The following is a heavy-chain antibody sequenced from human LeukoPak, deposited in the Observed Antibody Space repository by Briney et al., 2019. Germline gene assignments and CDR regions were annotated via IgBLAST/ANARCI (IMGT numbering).Heavy chain of an antibody. D-gene: IGHD2-21*02. V-gene: IGHV4-38-2*02. J-gene: IGHJ3*02. CDR1: GNSIRSGYY. CDR3: ALRGGDPNAFDI. CDR2: FYHSGST. Sequence: SETLSLTCTVSGNSIRSGYYWGWIRQPPGKGLEWIGSFYHSGSTYYNPSLKSRVTISVDTSNNQFSLKLSSVTAADTAVYYCALRGGDPNAFDIWGQGTMVTVSS.